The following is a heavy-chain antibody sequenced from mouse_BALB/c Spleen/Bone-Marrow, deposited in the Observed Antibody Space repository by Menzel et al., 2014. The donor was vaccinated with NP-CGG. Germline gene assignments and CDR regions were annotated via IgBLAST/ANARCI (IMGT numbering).Heavy chain of an antibody. J-gene: IGHJ3*01. CDR3: ARNYGYGKSFAY. CDR2: IDPANGNT. Sequence: VQIQQSGAELVKPGASVKLSCTASGFNIKDTYMHWVKQRPEQGLEWIGRIDPANGNTKYDPKFQGKAAITADTSSNTAYLQLSSLTSEDTAVYYCARNYGYGKSFAYWGQGTLVTVSA. V-gene: IGHV14-3*02. D-gene: IGHD2-2*01. CDR1: GFNIKDTY.